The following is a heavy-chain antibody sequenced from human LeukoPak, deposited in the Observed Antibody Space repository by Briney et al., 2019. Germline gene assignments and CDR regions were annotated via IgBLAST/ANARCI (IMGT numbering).Heavy chain of an antibody. CDR1: GGSISSYY. J-gene: IGHJ6*02. CDR2: IYDSGST. Sequence: SETLSLTCTVSGGSISSYYWSWIRQPPGKGLEWIGYIYDSGSTNYNPSLKSRVTISVDTSKNQFSLKLSSVTAADTAVYYCARERFLEWLLAPSYYYYGMDVWGQGTTVTVSS. D-gene: IGHD3-3*01. V-gene: IGHV4-59*01. CDR3: ARERFLEWLLAPSYYYYGMDV.